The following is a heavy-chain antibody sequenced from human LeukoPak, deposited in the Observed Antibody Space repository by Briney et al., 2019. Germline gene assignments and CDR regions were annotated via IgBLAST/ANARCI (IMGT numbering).Heavy chain of an antibody. D-gene: IGHD3-10*01. Sequence: GGCLRLSCAASGFTFRSYSMTWVRQAPGKGLEWVSAISGSGGDTYYADSVKGRFTISRDNSKNILYLQMNSLRADDTALYYCAKDLGGEGGSGFPGYWGQGTLVTVSS. V-gene: IGHV3-23*01. J-gene: IGHJ4*02. CDR1: GFTFRSYS. CDR3: AKDLGGEGGSGFPGY. CDR2: ISGSGGDT.